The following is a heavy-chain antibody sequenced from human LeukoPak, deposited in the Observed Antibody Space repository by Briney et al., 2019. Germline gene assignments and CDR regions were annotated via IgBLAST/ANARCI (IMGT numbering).Heavy chain of an antibody. D-gene: IGHD4-17*01. Sequence: PSETLSLTCTVSGDSFRSSGYYWGWIRQPPGKGLEWIGTIHNSGNTYYNPSLKSRVAIFGDTSKNQFSLNLSSVTAADTAMYYCARTGTVTTRWFDRWGQGTLATVSS. CDR1: GDSFRSSGYY. CDR3: ARTGTVTTRWFDR. J-gene: IGHJ5*02. V-gene: IGHV4-39*01. CDR2: IHNSGNT.